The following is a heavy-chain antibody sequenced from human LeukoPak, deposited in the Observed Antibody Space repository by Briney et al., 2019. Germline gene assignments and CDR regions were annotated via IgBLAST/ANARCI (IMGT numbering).Heavy chain of an antibody. D-gene: IGHD3-9*01. CDR1: GCSISSYY. Sequence: SETLSLTCTVSGCSISSYYWSWIRQSPGKGLEWIGYIYDGGSTNYNPSLKSRVTISVDTSRSQFSLKLSSVTAADTAVYYCAREDYNILTGSGDNWFDPWGQGTLVTVSS. CDR2: IYDGGST. V-gene: IGHV4-59*01. J-gene: IGHJ5*02. CDR3: AREDYNILTGSGDNWFDP.